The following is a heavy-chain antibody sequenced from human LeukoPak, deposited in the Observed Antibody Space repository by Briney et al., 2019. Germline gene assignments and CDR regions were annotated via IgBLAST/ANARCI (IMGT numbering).Heavy chain of an antibody. Sequence: SETLSLTCTVSGGSISSHYWSWIRQPAGKGLEWIGRIYTSGSTNYNPSLKSRVTMSVDTSKNQFSLKLSSVTAADTAVYYCARENVDTAMVGYYYYYMDVWGKGTTVTVSS. J-gene: IGHJ6*03. CDR1: GGSISSHY. CDR3: ARENVDTAMVGYYYYYMDV. V-gene: IGHV4-4*07. CDR2: IYTSGST. D-gene: IGHD5-18*01.